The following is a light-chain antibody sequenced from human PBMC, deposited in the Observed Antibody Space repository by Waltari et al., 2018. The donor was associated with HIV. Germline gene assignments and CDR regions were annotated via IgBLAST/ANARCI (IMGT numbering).Light chain of an antibody. CDR2: GAS. CDR3: QQANSFPQT. Sequence: DIQMTKSPSSMSVSVGDRVTITCRASQGISTWLAWYQQKPGKAPRLLIYGASNLQRGVPSRFSGSGSGTDFTLTIRSLQPEDFATYYCQQANSFPQTFGQGTKLEVK. CDR1: QGISTW. V-gene: IGKV1-12*01. J-gene: IGKJ2*01.